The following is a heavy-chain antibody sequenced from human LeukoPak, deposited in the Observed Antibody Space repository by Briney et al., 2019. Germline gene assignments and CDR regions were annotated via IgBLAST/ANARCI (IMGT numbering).Heavy chain of an antibody. Sequence: HPGGSLRLSCAVSGLTFSSYAMSWVRQAPGKGLEWVANIKQDGSEKYYVDSVKGRFTISRDNAKNSLYLQMNSLRAEDTALYHCARNNGMDVWGQGTTVIVSS. CDR2: IKQDGSEK. CDR1: GLTFSSYA. CDR3: ARNNGMDV. J-gene: IGHJ6*02. V-gene: IGHV3-7*03.